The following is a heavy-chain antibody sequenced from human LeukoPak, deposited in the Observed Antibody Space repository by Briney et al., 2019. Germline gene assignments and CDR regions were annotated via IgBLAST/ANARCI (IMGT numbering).Heavy chain of an antibody. CDR3: ARIDPGYSSSRSLYYFDY. CDR1: GGSISSGGYY. D-gene: IGHD6-13*01. J-gene: IGHJ4*02. CDR2: IYYSGST. V-gene: IGHV4-31*03. Sequence: TLSLTRTVSGGSISSGGYYWSWIRQHPGKGLGWIGYIYYSGSTYYNPSLKSRVTTSVDTSKNQFSMKLSSVTAADTAVYYCARIDPGYSSSRSLYYFDYWGQGTLVTVSS.